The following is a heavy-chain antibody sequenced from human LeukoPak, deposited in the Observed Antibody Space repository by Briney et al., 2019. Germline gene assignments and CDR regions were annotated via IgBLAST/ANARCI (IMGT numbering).Heavy chain of an antibody. Sequence: GGSLRLSCAASGFTFSSYSMNWVRQAPGKGLEWVSSISSSSSYIYYADSVKGQFTISRDNAKNSLYLQMNSLRAEDTAVYYCARGVFGSSGWYYFDYWGQGTLVTVSS. CDR1: GFTFSSYS. J-gene: IGHJ4*02. CDR2: ISSSSSYI. CDR3: ARGVFGSSGWYYFDY. V-gene: IGHV3-21*01. D-gene: IGHD6-19*01.